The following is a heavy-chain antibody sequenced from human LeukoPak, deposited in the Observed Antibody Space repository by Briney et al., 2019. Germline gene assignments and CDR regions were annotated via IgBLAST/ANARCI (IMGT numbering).Heavy chain of an antibody. D-gene: IGHD1-26*01. CDR3: VRSRDGSFTY. Sequence: SQTLSLTCAISGDSVSSNIAAWNWIRQSPSRGLEWLGRTYYRSKWYDDYAVSVKSRIIINPDTSKNHFSLQLNSVTPEDTATYYCVRSRDGSFTYWGPGTLVTVSS. J-gene: IGHJ4*02. CDR1: GDSVSSNIAA. V-gene: IGHV6-1*01. CDR2: TYYRSKWYD.